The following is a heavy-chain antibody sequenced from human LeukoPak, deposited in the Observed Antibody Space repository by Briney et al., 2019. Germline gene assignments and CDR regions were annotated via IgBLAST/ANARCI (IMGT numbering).Heavy chain of an antibody. D-gene: IGHD6-13*01. Sequence: PGGSLRLSCTASGFTFSHYWMTWFRQAPGKGLEWVANIKQDGSEKYYVDSVKGRFTISRDNAKNSLYLQMNSLRADDTAVYFCASYRYSGSCYIYWGQGTLVTVAS. CDR2: IKQDGSEK. CDR3: ASYRYSGSCYIY. V-gene: IGHV3-7*01. J-gene: IGHJ4*02. CDR1: GFTFSHYW.